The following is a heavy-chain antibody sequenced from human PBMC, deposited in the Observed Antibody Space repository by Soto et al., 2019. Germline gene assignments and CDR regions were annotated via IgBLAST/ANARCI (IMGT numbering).Heavy chain of an antibody. D-gene: IGHD4-17*01. CDR1: GGTFSSYA. V-gene: IGHV1-69*13. Sequence: SVKVSCKASGGTFSSYAISWVRQAPGQGLEWMGGIIPIFGTANYAQKFQGRVTITADESTSTAYMELSSLRSEDTAVYYCARDMPTVTSKRVNYYNNCMDVRGKRITGSVSS. CDR3: ARDMPTVTSKRVNYYNNCMDV. CDR2: IIPIFGTA. J-gene: IGHJ6*04.